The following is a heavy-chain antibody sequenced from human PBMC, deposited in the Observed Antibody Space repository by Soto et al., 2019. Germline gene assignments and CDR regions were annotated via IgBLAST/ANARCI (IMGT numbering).Heavy chain of an antibody. J-gene: IGHJ6*02. Sequence: QAHLAQSGAEVKKPGASMKVSCKASGYTFNRYYMHWVRQAPGPGLQWMGWISPHTGSTRYAPKFRGRVTMTRDTSVSTVYMELSGLTSDDTAVYYCARASQMIIHPSVSAMNVWGQGTTVTVSS. V-gene: IGHV1-2*02. CDR2: ISPHTGST. CDR1: GYTFNRYY. CDR3: ARASQMIIHPSVSAMNV. D-gene: IGHD3-16*01.